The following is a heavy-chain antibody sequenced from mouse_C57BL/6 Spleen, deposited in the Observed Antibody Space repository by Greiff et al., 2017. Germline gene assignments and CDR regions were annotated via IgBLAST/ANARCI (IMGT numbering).Heavy chain of an antibody. V-gene: IGHV1-55*01. D-gene: IGHD2-3*01. CDR1: GYTFTSYW. CDR3: AREIYDGYYVFAD. CDR2: IYPGSGST. Sequence: QVQLQQPGAELVKPGASVKMSCKASGYTFTSYWITWVKQRPGQGLEWIGDIYPGSGSTNYNEKFKSKVTLAVDTSSSTAYMQLSSLTSEDSAVYYCAREIYDGYYVFADWGQGTLVTVSA. J-gene: IGHJ3*01.